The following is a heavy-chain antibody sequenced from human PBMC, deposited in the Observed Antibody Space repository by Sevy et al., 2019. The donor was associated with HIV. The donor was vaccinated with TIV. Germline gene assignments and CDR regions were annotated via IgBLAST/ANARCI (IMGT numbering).Heavy chain of an antibody. J-gene: IGHJ6*02. D-gene: IGHD2-2*01. V-gene: IGHV3-7*03. Sequence: GGSLRLSCAASGFTFSSYWMSWVRQAPGKGLEWVAKIKKDGSEKYDVESVKGRFTISRDNAKNSLYLQMNSLRAEDTAVYFCARDCSSTTCLWGMDVWGQGTTVTVSS. CDR3: ARDCSSTTCLWGMDV. CDR1: GFTFSSYW. CDR2: IKKDGSEK.